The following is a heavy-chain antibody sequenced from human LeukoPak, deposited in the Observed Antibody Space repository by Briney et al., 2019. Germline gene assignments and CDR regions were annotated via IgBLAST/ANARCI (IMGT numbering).Heavy chain of an antibody. CDR3: ASDKDYGDYDY. CDR2: ISYDGSNK. V-gene: IGHV3-30-3*01. J-gene: IGHJ4*02. D-gene: IGHD4-17*01. CDR1: GFTFSSYA. Sequence: PGGSLRLSCAASGFTFSSYAMHWVRQAPGKGLEWVAVISYDGSNKDYADSVKGRFTISRDNSKNTLYLQMNSLRAEDTAVYYCASDKDYGDYDYWGQGTLVTVSS.